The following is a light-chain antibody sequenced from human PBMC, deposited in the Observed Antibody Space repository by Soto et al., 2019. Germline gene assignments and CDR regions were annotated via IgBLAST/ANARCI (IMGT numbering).Light chain of an antibody. J-gene: IGLJ1*01. CDR2: DVS. CDR1: SSDVGGYNY. CDR3: CSYAGSYTFYV. V-gene: IGLV2-11*01. Sequence: SVLTQPRSVSGAPGQSVTLSCPGTSSDVGGYNYVSWYQQHPGKAPKLMIYDVSKRPSGVPDRFSGSKSGNTASLTISGLQAEDEADYYCCSYAGSYTFYVFGTGTRSPS.